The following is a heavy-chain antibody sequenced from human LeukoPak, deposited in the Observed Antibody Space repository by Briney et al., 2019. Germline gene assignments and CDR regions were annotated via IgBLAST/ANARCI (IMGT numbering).Heavy chain of an antibody. Sequence: SETLSLTCTVSGGSISSHYWSWIRQPPGKGLEGVGYIYYSGSTNYNPSLKSRVTISVDTSKNQFSLKLSSVTAADTAVYYCARGGSPYDFWSGYPDYWGQGTLVTVSS. CDR3: ARGGSPYDFWSGYPDY. D-gene: IGHD3-3*01. CDR1: GGSISSHY. CDR2: IYYSGST. J-gene: IGHJ4*02. V-gene: IGHV4-59*11.